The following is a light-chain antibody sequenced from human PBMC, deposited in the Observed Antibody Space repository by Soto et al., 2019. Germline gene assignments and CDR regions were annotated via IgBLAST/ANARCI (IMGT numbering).Light chain of an antibody. J-gene: IGKJ1*01. CDR2: NTY. CDR3: QQYYNWPRT. CDR1: QSISNS. Sequence: IVMTQSPATLSVSPGERATLSCRASQSISNSLAWYQQKPGQAPRLLIYNTYTRATGVPASFSGSGSGTEFTLTITSLQSEDFAVYYCQQYYNWPRTFGQGTKVDIK. V-gene: IGKV3-15*01.